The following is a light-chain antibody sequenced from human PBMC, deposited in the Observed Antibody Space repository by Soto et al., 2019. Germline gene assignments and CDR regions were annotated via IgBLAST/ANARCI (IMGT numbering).Light chain of an antibody. CDR2: RAS. J-gene: IGKJ1*01. CDR3: QQSDSSPWT. Sequence: DIQMTQSPSTLSASIGDRVTITCRATQSISDRLAWYRQKPGKAPTLLIYRASTLESGVSSRFSGSGSGTDFTLTISSLQADDYATYYCQQSDSSPWTFGQGTMVEV. CDR1: QSISDR. V-gene: IGKV1-5*03.